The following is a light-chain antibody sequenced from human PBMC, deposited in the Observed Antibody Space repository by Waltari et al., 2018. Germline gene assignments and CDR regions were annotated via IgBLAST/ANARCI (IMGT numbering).Light chain of an antibody. Sequence: QSALTQPAAVSGSPGQSLTISCTGSPSDVGGYNLVLWYRQFPTKAPQLTIYEGTRRPSGVSSRFSASKSGNTASLTISGLQAEDEALYFCSSYARSDNSVLFGGGTQLSVL. CDR2: EGT. V-gene: IGLV2-23*01. J-gene: IGLJ2*01. CDR3: SSYARSDNSVL. CDR1: PSDVGGYNL.